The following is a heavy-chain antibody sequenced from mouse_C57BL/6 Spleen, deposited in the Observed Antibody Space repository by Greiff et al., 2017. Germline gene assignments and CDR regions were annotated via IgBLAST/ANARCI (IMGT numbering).Heavy chain of an antibody. CDR1: GYAFSSYW. D-gene: IGHD1-1*01. CDR3: ARSGYYGSSSFDY. Sequence: QVQLKESGAELVKPGASVKISCKASGYAFSSYWMNWVKQRPGKGLEWIGQIYPGDGDTNYNGKFKGKATLTADKSSSTAYMQLSSLTSEDSAVYFCARSGYYGSSSFDYWGQGTTLTGSS. J-gene: IGHJ2*01. V-gene: IGHV1-80*01. CDR2: IYPGDGDT.